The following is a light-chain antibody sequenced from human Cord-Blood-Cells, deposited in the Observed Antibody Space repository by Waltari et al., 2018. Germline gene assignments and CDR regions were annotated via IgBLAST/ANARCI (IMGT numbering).Light chain of an antibody. CDR2: AAS. CDR3: LQDYNYPLT. V-gene: IGKV1-6*01. Sequence: AIQMTQSPSSLSASVGDRTTLTCRASQGIGNDLGWYQQKPGKAPKLLIYAASSLQSGVPSRFSGSGSGTDFTLTISSLQPEDFATYYCLQDYNYPLTFGGGTKVEIK. J-gene: IGKJ4*01. CDR1: QGIGND.